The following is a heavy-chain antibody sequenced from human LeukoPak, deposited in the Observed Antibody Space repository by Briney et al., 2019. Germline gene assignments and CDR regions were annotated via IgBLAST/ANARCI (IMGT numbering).Heavy chain of an antibody. D-gene: IGHD2-2*01. CDR3: ARGAVPAASSDYFDY. Sequence: ASVTVSCKASGYTFTGYYMHWVRQAPGQGLEWMGWINPNSGGTNYAQKFQGRVTMTRDTSISTAYMELSRLRSDDTAVYYCARGAVPAASSDYFDYWGQGTLVTVSS. V-gene: IGHV1-2*02. CDR2: INPNSGGT. CDR1: GYTFTGYY. J-gene: IGHJ4*02.